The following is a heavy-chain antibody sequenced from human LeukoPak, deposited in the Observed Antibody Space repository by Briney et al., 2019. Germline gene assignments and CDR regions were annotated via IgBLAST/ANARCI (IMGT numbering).Heavy chain of an antibody. CDR3: ARVDYGDYVLGFDY. Sequence: HPSQTLSLTCTVSGGSISSGGYYGSWIRQHPGKGLEWIGYIYYSGSTYYNPSLKSRVTISVDTSKNQFSLKLSSVTAADTAVYYCARVDYGDYVLGFDYWGQGTLVTVSS. CDR2: IYYSGST. CDR1: GGSISSGGYY. V-gene: IGHV4-31*03. D-gene: IGHD4-17*01. J-gene: IGHJ4*02.